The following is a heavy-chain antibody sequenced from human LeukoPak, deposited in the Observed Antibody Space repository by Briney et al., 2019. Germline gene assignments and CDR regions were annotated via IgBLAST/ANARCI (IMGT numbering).Heavy chain of an antibody. V-gene: IGHV1-69*02. CDR2: IIPILGIA. J-gene: IGHJ4*02. CDR1: GGTFSSYT. CDR3: ARLHSGHSGYDAQNDDY. D-gene: IGHD5-12*01. Sequence: SSVKVSCKASGGTFSSYTISWVRQAPGQGLEWMGRIIPILGIANYAQKFQGRVTITADKSTSTAYMELSSLRSEDTAVYYCARLHSGHSGYDAQNDDYWGQGTLVTVSS.